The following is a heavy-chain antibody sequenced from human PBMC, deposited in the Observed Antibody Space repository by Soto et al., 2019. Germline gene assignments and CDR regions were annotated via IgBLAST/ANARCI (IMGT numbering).Heavy chain of an antibody. CDR1: GFPFSRHG. V-gene: IGHV3-30*03. J-gene: IGHJ3*02. D-gene: IGHD4-17*01. CDR2: LSYDGSNK. CDR3: ARDLYGDYPAFDI. Sequence: QVQLVESGGGVVQPGRSLRLSCDASGFPFSRHGMHWVRQAPGNGLEWVAVLSYDGSNKYSADSVKGRFTISRDNSKNTLFLQLDSLRTEDAAVYFCARDLYGDYPAFDIWGQGTMVTVSS.